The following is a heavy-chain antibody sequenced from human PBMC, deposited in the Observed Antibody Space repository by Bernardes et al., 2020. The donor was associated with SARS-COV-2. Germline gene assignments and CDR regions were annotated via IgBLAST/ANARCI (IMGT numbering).Heavy chain of an antibody. CDR2: INHSGTT. J-gene: IGHJ4*02. CDR3: AGGGDSAKVGY. CDR1: GGSFTTYF. V-gene: IGHV4-34*01. Sequence: SETLSLTCAVSGGSFTTYFWTWIRQPPGKGLEWIGEINHSGTTHYNSSLQSRLTISVDMSENQFSLKLTSVTAADTAVYYCAGGGDSAKVGYWGPGALVSVSS. D-gene: IGHD5-18*01.